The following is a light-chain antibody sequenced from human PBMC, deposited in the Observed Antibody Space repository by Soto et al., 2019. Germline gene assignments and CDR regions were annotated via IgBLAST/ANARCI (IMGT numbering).Light chain of an antibody. Sequence: EIVMTQSPATLSVSRGERATLSCRASQSVSNYLAWYQQKPGQAPRLLIYGASTRATGIPARFSGSGSGTEFTLTISSLQSEDFAVYYCQQYNNWPPYTFGQGTKLEIK. J-gene: IGKJ2*01. V-gene: IGKV3-15*01. CDR2: GAS. CDR3: QQYNNWPPYT. CDR1: QSVSNY.